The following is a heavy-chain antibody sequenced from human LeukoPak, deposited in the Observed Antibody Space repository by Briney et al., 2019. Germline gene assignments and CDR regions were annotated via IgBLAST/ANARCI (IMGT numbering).Heavy chain of an antibody. J-gene: IGHJ4*02. CDR2: IIPIFGTA. V-gene: IGHV1-69*13. D-gene: IGHD5-24*01. CDR3: ARDRDGYNMYYFDY. CDR1: GGTFSSYA. Sequence: SVKVSCKASGGTFSSYAISWVRQAPGRGLEWMGGIIPIFGTANYAQKFQGRVTITADESTSTAYMELSSLRSEDTAVYYCARDRDGYNMYYFDYWGQGTLVTVSS.